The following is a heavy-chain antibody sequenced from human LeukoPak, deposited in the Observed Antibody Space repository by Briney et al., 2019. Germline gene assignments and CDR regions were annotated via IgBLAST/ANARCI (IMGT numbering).Heavy chain of an antibody. J-gene: IGHJ1*01. D-gene: IGHD6-19*01. V-gene: IGHV4-59*01. Sequence: SETLSLTCSVSGASISNYYWSWIRQPPGKGLEWIGYIYYSGNTNYNPSLKSRVTLPIDTSKNQFSLRLTSVTAADTAVYYCARSLDRSGWYFGVNWGQGTLVTVSS. CDR1: GASISNYY. CDR3: ARSLDRSGWYFGVN. CDR2: IYYSGNT.